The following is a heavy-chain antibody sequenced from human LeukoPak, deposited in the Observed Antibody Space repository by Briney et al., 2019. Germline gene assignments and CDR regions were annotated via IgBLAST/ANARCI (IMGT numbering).Heavy chain of an antibody. CDR1: GGSISSSSYY. V-gene: IGHV4-39*01. CDR3: ARGSGYSSSWYNYYFDY. Sequence: SETLSLTCTVSGGSISSSSYYWGWIRQPPGKGLEWIGSIYYSGSTYYNPSLKSRVTISVDTSKNQFSLKLSSVTAADTAVYYCARGSGYSSSWYNYYFDYWGQGTLVTVSS. CDR2: IYYSGST. J-gene: IGHJ4*02. D-gene: IGHD6-13*01.